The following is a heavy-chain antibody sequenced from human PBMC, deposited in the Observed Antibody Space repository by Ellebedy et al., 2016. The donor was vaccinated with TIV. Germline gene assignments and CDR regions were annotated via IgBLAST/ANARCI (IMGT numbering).Heavy chain of an antibody. CDR2: ISGSGDSP. CDR1: GFTFSSYA. Sequence: GESLKISCAASGFTFSSYAMSWVRQAPGKGLEWVSAISGSGDSPHYADSVKGRFTISRDTSRNTLYLQMNSLRAEDTAVYYCARKTDTTGSGDYWGQGTLVTVSS. D-gene: IGHD1-1*01. J-gene: IGHJ4*02. CDR3: ARKTDTTGSGDY. V-gene: IGHV3-23*01.